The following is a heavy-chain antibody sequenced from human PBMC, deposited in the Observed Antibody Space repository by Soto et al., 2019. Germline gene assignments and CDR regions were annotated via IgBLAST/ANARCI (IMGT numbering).Heavy chain of an antibody. CDR3: ASYPATGNDYYYYYMDV. J-gene: IGHJ6*03. CDR2: IIPILGIA. V-gene: IGHV1-69*02. D-gene: IGHD1-1*01. CDR1: GGTFSSYT. Sequence: QVQLVQSGAEVKKPGSSVKVSCKASGGTFSSYTISWVRQAPGQGLEWMARIIPILGIANYAQKFQGRVTITADKSTSTGYMELSSLTSEDTAVYYCASYPATGNDYYYYYMDVWGKGTTVTVSS.